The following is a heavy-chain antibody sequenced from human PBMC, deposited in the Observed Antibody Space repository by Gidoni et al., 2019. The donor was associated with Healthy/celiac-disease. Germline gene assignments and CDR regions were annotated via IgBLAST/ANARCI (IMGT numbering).Heavy chain of an antibody. Sequence: QVQLQQWAAGLLKPSETLSLTCAVYGGSFSGYYWSWNRQPPGKGLEWIGEINHSGSTNYNPSLKSRVTISVDTSKNQFSLKLSSVTAADTAVYYCARVRAAAVRDYWGQGTLVTVSS. CDR3: ARVRAAAVRDY. CDR2: INHSGST. D-gene: IGHD6-13*01. J-gene: IGHJ4*02. V-gene: IGHV4-34*01. CDR1: GGSFSGYY.